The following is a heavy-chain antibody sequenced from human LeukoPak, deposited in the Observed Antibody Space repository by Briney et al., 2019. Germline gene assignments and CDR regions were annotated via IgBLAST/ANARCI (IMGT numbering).Heavy chain of an antibody. CDR3: ARSFRGPTGSFDS. V-gene: IGHV5-51*01. Sequence: GESLKISCKGSGYTFTSYWIGWVRQMPGKGLEWMGIIYPGDSDITYSPSFQGQVTLSADKSISTAYLHWSSLKASDTAMYYCARSFRGPTGSFDSWGQGTLVTVSS. D-gene: IGHD4-17*01. CDR2: IYPGDSDI. CDR1: GYTFTSYW. J-gene: IGHJ4*02.